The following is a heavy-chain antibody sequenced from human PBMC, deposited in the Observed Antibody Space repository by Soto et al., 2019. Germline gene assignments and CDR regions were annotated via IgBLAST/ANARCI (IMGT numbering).Heavy chain of an antibody. Sequence: GGSLRLSCVGSGLTFSGYSMAWVRQAPGRGLEWVASISSRSTNIDYADSVKGRFTISRDNAKNLESLQMSSLRGEDTALYYCAKFTEPGYSSIWYYFEYWGQGTPVTVSS. V-gene: IGHV3-21*06. D-gene: IGHD6-19*01. CDR1: GLTFSGYS. J-gene: IGHJ4*02. CDR2: ISSRSTNI. CDR3: AKFTEPGYSSIWYYFEY.